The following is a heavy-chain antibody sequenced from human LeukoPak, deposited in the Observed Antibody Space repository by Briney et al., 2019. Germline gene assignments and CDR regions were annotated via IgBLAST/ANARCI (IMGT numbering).Heavy chain of an antibody. J-gene: IGHJ6*04. CDR1: GFTFSSYA. D-gene: IGHD2-2*01. V-gene: IGHV3-23*01. CDR3: AKGVVPAASTYYYYYYGMDV. CDR2: IRGSGGST. Sequence: GGSLRLSCAASGFTFSSYAMSWVRQAPGKGLEWVSAIRGSGGSTYYADSVKGRFTISRDNSKNTLYLQMNSLRAEDTAVYYCAKGVVPAASTYYYYYYGMDVWGKGTTVTVSS.